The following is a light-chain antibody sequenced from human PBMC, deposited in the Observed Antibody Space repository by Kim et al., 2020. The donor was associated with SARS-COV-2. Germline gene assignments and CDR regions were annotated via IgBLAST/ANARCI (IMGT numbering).Light chain of an antibody. CDR1: ALPDQY. J-gene: IGLJ3*02. CDR2: EDS. CDR3: QSTDSTGSYEL. V-gene: IGLV3-25*03. Sequence: SYELTQPPSLSVSPGQTARITCSGDALPDQYVYWYQQKPGQAPVLLIYEDSVRPSGVPERFSGSSSETLATLTVNGVQIDDEADYYCQSTDSTGSYELFG.